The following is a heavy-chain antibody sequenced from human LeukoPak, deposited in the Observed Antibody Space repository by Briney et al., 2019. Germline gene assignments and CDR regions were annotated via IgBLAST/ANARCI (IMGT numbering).Heavy chain of an antibody. J-gene: IGHJ5*02. CDR2: IYPADSST. V-gene: IGHV5-51*01. Sequence: GEPLRISCKASGYGFSNYWIGWVRQLPGKGPEWVGFIYPADSSTRYSPSFQGQVIISADKSISTAYLQWSSLKASDTAMYYCARRYYHTTEFDPWGQGTPVTVSS. D-gene: IGHD3-10*01. CDR1: GYGFSNYW. CDR3: ARRYYHTTEFDP.